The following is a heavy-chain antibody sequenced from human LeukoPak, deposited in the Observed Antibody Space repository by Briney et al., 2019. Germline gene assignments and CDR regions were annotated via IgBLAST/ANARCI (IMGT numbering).Heavy chain of an antibody. D-gene: IGHD3-9*01. CDR1: GYTFTSYG. CDR2: ISAYNGNT. Sequence: ASVKLSCKASGYTFTSYGISWVRQAPGQGLEWMGWISAYNGNTNYAQKLQGRVTMTTDTSTSTAYMELRSLRSDDTAVYYCARDKHYDILTGYYNNAFDIWGQGTMVTVSS. CDR3: ARDKHYDILTGYYNNAFDI. J-gene: IGHJ3*02. V-gene: IGHV1-18*01.